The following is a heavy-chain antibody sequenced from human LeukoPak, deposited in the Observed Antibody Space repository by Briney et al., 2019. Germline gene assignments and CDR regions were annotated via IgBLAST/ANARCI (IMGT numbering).Heavy chain of an antibody. V-gene: IGHV1-8*01. CDR2: MNPNSGRT. J-gene: IGHJ4*02. CDR1: GYTLTSYD. CDR3: ARGRGYCTDDDCYSVHFDY. D-gene: IGHD2-15*01. Sequence: ASVKVSCKASGYTLTSYDINWVRQATGQGLEWMGWMNPNSGRTGYAQNFQGRITITRNTSISTAYMELSSLRSDDTAVYYCARGRGYCTDDDCYSVHFDYWGQGTLVTVSS.